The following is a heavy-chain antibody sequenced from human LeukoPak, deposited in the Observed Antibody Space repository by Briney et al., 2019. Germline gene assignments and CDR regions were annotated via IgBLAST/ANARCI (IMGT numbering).Heavy chain of an antibody. J-gene: IGHJ4*02. CDR2: ISSSSSYI. D-gene: IGHD2-2*01. Sequence: GGSLRLSCAASGFTFSSYSMNWARQAPGKGLEWVSSISSSSSYIYYADSVKGRFTISRDNAKNSLYLQMNSLRAEDTAVYYCARGWGSSEFDYWGQGTLVTVSS. V-gene: IGHV3-21*01. CDR1: GFTFSSYS. CDR3: ARGWGSSEFDY.